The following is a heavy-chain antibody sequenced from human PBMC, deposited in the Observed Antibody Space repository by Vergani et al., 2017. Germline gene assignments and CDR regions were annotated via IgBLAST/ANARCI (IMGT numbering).Heavy chain of an antibody. D-gene: IGHD5-18*01. Sequence: EVQLLESGGGLVQSGGSLRLSCAASGFTFTSYAMRWVRQAPGKGLEWVSAISGSSSTIYYADSVKGRFSISRDNAKNSLYLQMNSLRDEDTAVYYCARDSSGYSDDLLDYWGQGTLVTVSS. V-gene: IGHV3-48*02. CDR3: ARDSSGYSDDLLDY. J-gene: IGHJ4*02. CDR1: GFTFTSYA. CDR2: ISGSSSTI.